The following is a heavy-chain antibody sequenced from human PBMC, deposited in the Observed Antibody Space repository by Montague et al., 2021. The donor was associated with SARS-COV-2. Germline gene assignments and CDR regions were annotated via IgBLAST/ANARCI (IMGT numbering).Heavy chain of an antibody. CDR1: GGSISSSSYY. CDR3: ARLKAPYCSSTSCYSASWFDP. J-gene: IGHJ5*02. CDR2: IYYSGST. D-gene: IGHD2-2*01. V-gene: IGHV4-39*01. Sequence: SETLSLTCTVSGGSISSSSYYWGWIRQPPGKGLEWIGSIYYSGSTYYNPFLKSRVTISVDTSKNQFSLKLSSVTAADTAVYYCARLKAPYCSSTSCYSASWFDPWGQGTLVTVSS.